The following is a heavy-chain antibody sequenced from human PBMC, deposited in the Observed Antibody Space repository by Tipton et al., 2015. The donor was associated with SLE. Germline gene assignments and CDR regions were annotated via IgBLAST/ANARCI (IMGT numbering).Heavy chain of an antibody. Sequence: TLSLTCTVSGGSISSYYWSWIRQPPGKGLEWIGYIYYSGSTNYNPSLKSRVTISVDTSKNQFSLKLSSVTAADMAVYYCARTVRREMATGPAFDIWGQGTMVTVSS. CDR2: IYYSGST. J-gene: IGHJ3*02. CDR1: GGSISSYY. D-gene: IGHD5-24*01. CDR3: ARTVRREMATGPAFDI. V-gene: IGHV4-59*08.